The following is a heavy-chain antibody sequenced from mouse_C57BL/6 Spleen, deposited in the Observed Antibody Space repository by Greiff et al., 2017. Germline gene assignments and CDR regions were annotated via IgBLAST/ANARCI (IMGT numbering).Heavy chain of an antibody. Sequence: VHVKQSGAELVRPGASVKLSCTASGFNIKDDYMHWVKQRPEQGLEWIGWIDPENGDTEYASKFQGKATITADTSSNTAYLQLSSLTSEDTAVYYCTTGGGSSYFFAYWGQGTLVTVSA. J-gene: IGHJ3*01. D-gene: IGHD1-1*01. CDR1: GFNIKDDY. CDR3: TTGGGSSYFFAY. V-gene: IGHV14-4*01. CDR2: IDPENGDT.